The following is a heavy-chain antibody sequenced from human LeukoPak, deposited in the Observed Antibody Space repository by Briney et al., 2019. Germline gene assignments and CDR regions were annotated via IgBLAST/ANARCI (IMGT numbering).Heavy chain of an antibody. CDR2: IIPIFGTA. V-gene: IGHV1-69*13. Sequence: SVKVSCKASGGTFSSYAISWVRQAPGQGIEWMGGIIPIFGTANYAQKFQGRVTITADESTSTAYMELSSLRSEDTAVYYCARDLWELPRGAFDIWGQGTMVTVSS. CDR3: ARDLWELPRGAFDI. D-gene: IGHD1-26*01. CDR1: GGTFSSYA. J-gene: IGHJ3*02.